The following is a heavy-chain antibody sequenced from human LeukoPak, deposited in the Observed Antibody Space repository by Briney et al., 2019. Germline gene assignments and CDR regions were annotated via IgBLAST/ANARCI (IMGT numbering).Heavy chain of an antibody. J-gene: IGHJ4*02. CDR1: GDSISSSVYY. CDR2: MYYTGST. Sequence: SSETLSLTCTVSGDSISSSVYYWTWIRQTPGKELEWIGTMYYTGSTYYSPSLKSRVTISVDTSMNQFSLKLTSVTAADTAVYYCANSITMVRGVLPFDYWGQGTLVTVSS. D-gene: IGHD3-10*01. CDR3: ANSITMVRGVLPFDY. V-gene: IGHV4-39*07.